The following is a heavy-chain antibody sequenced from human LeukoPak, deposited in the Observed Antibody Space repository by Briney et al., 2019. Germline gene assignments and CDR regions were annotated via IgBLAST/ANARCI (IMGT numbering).Heavy chain of an antibody. J-gene: IGHJ4*02. V-gene: IGHV4-31*03. Sequence: KPSQTLSLTCTVSGGSISSGGYYWSWIRQHPGKGLEWIGYIYYSGSTYYNPSLKSRVTISVDTSKNQFSLKLSSVTAADTAVYYCARASDSYSSSWSFWGQGTLVTVSS. D-gene: IGHD6-13*01. CDR1: GGSISSGGYY. CDR2: IYYSGST. CDR3: ARASDSYSSSWSF.